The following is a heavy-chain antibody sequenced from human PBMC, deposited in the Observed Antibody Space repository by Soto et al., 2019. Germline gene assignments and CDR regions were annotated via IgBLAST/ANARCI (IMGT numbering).Heavy chain of an antibody. V-gene: IGHV4-39*01. D-gene: IGHD6-13*01. J-gene: IGHJ3*02. CDR1: GGSISSSSYY. Sequence: QLQLQESGPGLVKPSETLSLTCTVSGGSISSSSYYWGWIRQPPGKGLEWIGSIYYSGSTYYNPSLNSRVTISVDTSKNQFSLKLSSVTAADTAVYYCARILIAAATNDAFDIWGQGTMVTVSS. CDR3: ARILIAAATNDAFDI. CDR2: IYYSGST.